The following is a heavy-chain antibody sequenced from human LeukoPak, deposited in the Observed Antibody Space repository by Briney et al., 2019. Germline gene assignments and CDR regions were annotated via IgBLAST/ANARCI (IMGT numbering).Heavy chain of an antibody. CDR3: ASRNRGRDDAFDI. Sequence: SETLSLTCTVSGYSISSGYYWGWIRQPPGKGLEWIGSIYHSGSTYYNPSLKSRVTISVDTSKNQFSLKLSSVTAADTAVYYCASRNRGRDDAFDIWGQGTMVTVSS. V-gene: IGHV4-38-2*02. D-gene: IGHD1-14*01. CDR1: GYSISSGYY. CDR2: IYHSGST. J-gene: IGHJ3*02.